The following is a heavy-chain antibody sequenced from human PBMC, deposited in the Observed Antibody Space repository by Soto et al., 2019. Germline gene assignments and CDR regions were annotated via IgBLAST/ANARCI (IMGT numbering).Heavy chain of an antibody. CDR1: GGTFSSYV. CDR3: ASDSGRTRGMDV. V-gene: IGHV1-69*18. Sequence: QVQAVQSGAEVKKPGSSVKVSCKASGGTFSSYVISWVRQAPGQGLEWMGRIIPIFGTANYAQKFQGRVTITADESTSTAYMELSSLRSDDTAVYYCASDSGRTRGMDVWGQGTTITVSS. J-gene: IGHJ6*02. CDR2: IIPIFGTA. D-gene: IGHD5-12*01.